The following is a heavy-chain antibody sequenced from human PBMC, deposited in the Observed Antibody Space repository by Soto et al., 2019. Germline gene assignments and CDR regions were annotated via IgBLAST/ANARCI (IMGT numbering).Heavy chain of an antibody. V-gene: IGHV4-31*03. J-gene: IGHJ5*02. Sequence: QVQLQESGPGLVKPSQTLSLTCTVSGGSISSGGYYWSWIRQHPGKGLEWIGYIYYSGSTYYNPSPKRRITISVATSKNRFSLKLRSVPAAATAVYYCARSSPVVTAPWGQGTLVTVSS. CDR3: ARSSPVVTAP. D-gene: IGHD2-21*02. CDR1: GGSISSGGYY. CDR2: IYYSGST.